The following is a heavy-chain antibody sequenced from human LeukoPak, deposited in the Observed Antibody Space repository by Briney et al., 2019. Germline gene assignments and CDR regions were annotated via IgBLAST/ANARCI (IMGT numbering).Heavy chain of an antibody. CDR1: GGSFSGYY. CDR3: ARARGGGYYQNYFDY. Sequence: SETLSLTCAVYGGSFSGYYWSWIRQPPGKGLEWIGEINHSGSTNYNPSLKSRVTISVDTSKNQFSLKLSSVTAADTAVYYCARARGGGYYQNYFDYWGQGTLVAVSS. V-gene: IGHV4-34*01. CDR2: INHSGST. D-gene: IGHD3-22*01. J-gene: IGHJ4*02.